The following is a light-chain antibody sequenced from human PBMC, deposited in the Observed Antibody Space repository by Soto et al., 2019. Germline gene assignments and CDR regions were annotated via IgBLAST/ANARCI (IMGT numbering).Light chain of an antibody. J-gene: IGKJ1*01. Sequence: DIVMIQSPDSLAVSLGDMATINRKSRQIGLYSSNNKNYLAWYQQKPGQPPKLLIYWASTRESGVLDRFSGSGSGTDFTLTISSLQAEDVAVYYCQQYYGTPPTFGQGTKVDIK. CDR3: QQYYGTPPT. CDR1: QIGLYSSNNKNY. CDR2: WAS. V-gene: IGKV4-1*01.